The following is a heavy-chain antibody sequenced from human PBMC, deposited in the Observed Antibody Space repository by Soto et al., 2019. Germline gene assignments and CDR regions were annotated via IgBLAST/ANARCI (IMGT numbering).Heavy chain of an antibody. CDR3: ADGGEWSFNFVY. D-gene: IGHD3-3*01. J-gene: IGHJ4*02. CDR2: ISVSGDNT. V-gene: IGHV3-23*01. CDR1: GFTFSSYA. Sequence: GGSLRLGCAASGFTFSSYAMSWVRQAPGKGLEWVSGISVSGDNTYYADSVKGRFTVSRDNSKNTLYLQMNNLRVEDTAVYYCADGGEWSFNFVYWGQGTLVTVSS.